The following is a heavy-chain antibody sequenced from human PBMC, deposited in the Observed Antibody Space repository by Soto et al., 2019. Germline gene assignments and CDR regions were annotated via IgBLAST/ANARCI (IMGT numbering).Heavy chain of an antibody. CDR1: SGSISSSNW. J-gene: IGHJ6*03. D-gene: IGHD2-15*01. Sequence: SETLSLTCAVSSGSISSSNWWSWVRQPPGKGLEWIGEIYHSGSTNYNPSLKSRVTISVDKSKNQFSLKLSSVTAADTAVYYCARDGGRYCSGGSCYSVDYMDVWGKGTTVTVSS. V-gene: IGHV4-4*02. CDR3: ARDGGRYCSGGSCYSVDYMDV. CDR2: IYHSGST.